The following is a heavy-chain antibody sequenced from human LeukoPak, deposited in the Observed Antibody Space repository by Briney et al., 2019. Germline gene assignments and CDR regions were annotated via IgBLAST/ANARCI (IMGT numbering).Heavy chain of an antibody. CDR2: ISGSGGST. D-gene: IGHD3-10*01. V-gene: IGHV3-23*01. Sequence: GGSLRLSCAASGFTFSSYAMSWVRQAPGKGLEWVSAISGSGGSTYYADSVKGRFTISRDNSKNTLYLQMNSLRAEDTAVYYCAKDAYNVLLWIGESAYFDYWGQGTLVTVSS. CDR1: GFTFSSYA. J-gene: IGHJ4*02. CDR3: AKDAYNVLLWIGESAYFDY.